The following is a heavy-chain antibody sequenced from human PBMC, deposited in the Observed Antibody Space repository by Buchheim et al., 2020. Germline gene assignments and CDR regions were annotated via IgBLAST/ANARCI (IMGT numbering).Heavy chain of an antibody. CDR1: GFVFSDYY. D-gene: IGHD4-11*01. CDR3: ARSRYRTEASNYYVFDY. Sequence: QVQLVESGGGLVKSGGSLRLSCAASGFVFSDYYMSWVRQAPGKGLEWFSFLSSSGITTFHADSVKGRFTISRDNTKNSVYLQMNSLRAEDTAVDYCARSRYRTEASNYYVFDYWGRGTL. CDR2: LSSSGITT. V-gene: IGHV3-11*01. J-gene: IGHJ4*02.